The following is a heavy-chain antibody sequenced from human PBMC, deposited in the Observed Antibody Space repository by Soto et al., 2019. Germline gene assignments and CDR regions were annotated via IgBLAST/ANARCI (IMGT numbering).Heavy chain of an antibody. CDR1: GFTLSGYY. CDR2: IGKTGSDI. J-gene: IGHJ4*02. V-gene: IGHV3-11*01. D-gene: IGHD3-10*01. CDR3: ARELGNSLPYGPVDY. Sequence: GGSLRLSCAASGFTLSGYYMTWMRQTPGKGLEWVSFIGKTGSDIHYADSVEGRFTISRDNAKNSLYLQMNSLRAKDTAVYYCARELGNSLPYGPVDYWGQGTLVTVSS.